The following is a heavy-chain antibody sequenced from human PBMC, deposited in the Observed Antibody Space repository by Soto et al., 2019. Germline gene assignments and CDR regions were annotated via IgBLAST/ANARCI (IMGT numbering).Heavy chain of an antibody. CDR2: ISHDGSNK. V-gene: IGHV3-30*18. CDR1: GLTISNYV. Sequence: GGSMKVSCSASGLTISNYVFHWVSKAPGKGLEWMTLISHDGSNKYYADSVKGRFTISRDDSKNTLYLQMNSLRTEDTAVYYCAKDRELRTYYYYYGIDVWGQGTTVTVSS. J-gene: IGHJ6*02. D-gene: IGHD3-10*01. CDR3: AKDRELRTYYYYYGIDV.